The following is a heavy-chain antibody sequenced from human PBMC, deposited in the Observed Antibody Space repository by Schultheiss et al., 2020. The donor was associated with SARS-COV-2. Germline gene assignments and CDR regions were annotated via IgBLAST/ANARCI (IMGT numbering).Heavy chain of an antibody. CDR2: INPSGGST. V-gene: IGHV1-46*01. D-gene: IGHD1-26*01. CDR1: GGTFSSYA. CDR3: ARDGDSGGYYFDY. J-gene: IGHJ4*02. Sequence: ASVKVSCKASGGTFSSYAISWVRQAPGQGLEWMGFINPSGGSTSYAQKFQGRVTMTRDTSTSTVYMELSSLRSEDTAVYYCARDGDSGGYYFDYWGQGTLVTVSS.